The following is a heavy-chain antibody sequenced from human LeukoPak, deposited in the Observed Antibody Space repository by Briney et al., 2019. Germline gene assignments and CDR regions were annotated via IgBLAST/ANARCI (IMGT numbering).Heavy chain of an antibody. CDR2: FDPEDGET. V-gene: IGHV1-24*01. CDR1: GYTLTELS. D-gene: IGHD2-2*02. Sequence: ASVKVSCKVSGYTLTELSMHWVRQAPGKGLEWMGGFDPEDGETIYAQKFQGRVTMTEDTSTDTAYMELSSLRSEDTAVYYCATGVVPAAIGTNYYYYYGMDVWGQGTTVTVSS. J-gene: IGHJ6*02. CDR3: ATGVVPAAIGTNYYYYYGMDV.